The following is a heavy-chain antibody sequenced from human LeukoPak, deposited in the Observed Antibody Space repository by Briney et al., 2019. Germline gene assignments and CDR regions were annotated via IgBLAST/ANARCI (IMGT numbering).Heavy chain of an antibody. CDR2: IRSKAYGGTT. D-gene: IGHD6-13*01. V-gene: IGHV3-49*04. CDR3: ARAAAAAGTRPWDY. Sequence: GRSLRLSCTASGFTFGDYAMSWVRQAPGKGLEWVGFIRSKAYGGTTEYAASVKGRFTISRDDSKSIAYLQMNSLKTEDTAVYYCARAAAAAGTRPWDYWGQGTLVTVSS. CDR1: GFTFGDYA. J-gene: IGHJ4*02.